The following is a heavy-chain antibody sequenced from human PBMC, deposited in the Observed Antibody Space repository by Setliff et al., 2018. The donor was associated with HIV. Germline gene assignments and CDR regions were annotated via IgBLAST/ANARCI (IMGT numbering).Heavy chain of an antibody. D-gene: IGHD1-26*01. CDR2: ISYSGTT. J-gene: IGHJ6*03. CDR3: ARRTSPPSGTYSQCYMDV. V-gene: IGHV4-59*08. Sequence: SETLSLTCAVSGGSIGTYRWNWIRQTPGKGLEWIGFISYSGTTDYNPSLKSRVTISVDTSKNQFSLKLTSVTAADTAVYYCARRTSPPSGTYSQCYMDVWGRGTTVTVSS. CDR1: GGSIGTYR.